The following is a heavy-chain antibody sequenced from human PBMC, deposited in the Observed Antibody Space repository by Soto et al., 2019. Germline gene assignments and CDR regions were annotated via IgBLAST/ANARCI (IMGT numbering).Heavy chain of an antibody. Sequence: EVQLLGSGGGLVQPGGSLRLSCAASGFSFGSYAMTWVRQAPGKGLEWVSSIGGYGHTTHYAEFVQGRFIISRDDSEKTMDLQMNSLRVEDTAVYYCVKGGPTVIYFDHWGQGRLVSVSS. CDR1: GFSFGSYA. V-gene: IGHV3-23*01. CDR3: VKGGPTVIYFDH. J-gene: IGHJ4*02. D-gene: IGHD4-17*01. CDR2: IGGYGHTT.